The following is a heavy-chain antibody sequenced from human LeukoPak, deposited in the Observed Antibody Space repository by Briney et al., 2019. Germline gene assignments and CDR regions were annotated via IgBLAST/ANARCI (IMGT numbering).Heavy chain of an antibody. D-gene: IGHD3-10*01. CDR2: INHSGRT. CDR1: GGSFSGYY. J-gene: IGHJ4*02. V-gene: IGHV4-34*01. CDR3: ARSYYGSGAPRFDY. Sequence: PSETLSLTCAVYGGSFSGYYWSWIPHPPGKGLEWSGEINHSGRTNYNPSLKSRVTISVDTSKNQFSLKLSSVTAADTAVYYCARSYYGSGAPRFDYWGQGTLVTVSS.